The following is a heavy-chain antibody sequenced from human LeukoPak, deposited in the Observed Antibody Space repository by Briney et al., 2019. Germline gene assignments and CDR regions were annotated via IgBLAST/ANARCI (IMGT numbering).Heavy chain of an antibody. CDR1: GFTVSSNY. V-gene: IGHV3-66*01. Sequence: PGGSLRLSCAASGFTVSSNYMSWVRQAPGKGLEWVSVIYSGGSTYYADSVKGRFTISRDNSKNTLYLQMNSLRAEDTAVYYCAKDQGKRWLEYWGQGTLVTVSS. CDR3: AKDQGKRWLEY. D-gene: IGHD2-15*01. CDR2: IYSGGST. J-gene: IGHJ4*02.